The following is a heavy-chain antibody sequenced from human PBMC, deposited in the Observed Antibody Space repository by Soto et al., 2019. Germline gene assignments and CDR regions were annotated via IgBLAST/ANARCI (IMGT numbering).Heavy chain of an antibody. Sequence: GESLKISCKGSAYSFTSYWITWVRQMPGKGLEWMGRIDPGDSYTKYSPSFQGHVTISADKSISTAYLQWSSLKASDTAMYYCARLTIDSSGYYNSFDYWGQGNLVTVSS. CDR2: IDPGDSYT. CDR3: ARLTIDSSGYYNSFDY. V-gene: IGHV5-10-1*01. D-gene: IGHD3-22*01. J-gene: IGHJ4*02. CDR1: AYSFTSYW.